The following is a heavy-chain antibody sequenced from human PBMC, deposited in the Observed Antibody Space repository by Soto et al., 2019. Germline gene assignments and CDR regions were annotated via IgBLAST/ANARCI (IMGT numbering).Heavy chain of an antibody. V-gene: IGHV1-46*01. Sequence: ASVKVSCKASGYTFTSYYMHWVRQAPGQGLEWMGIINPSGGSTSYAQKFQGRVTMTRDTSTSTVYMELSSLTSDDTALYYCATDDYGIFPYWGQGSLVTVSS. D-gene: IGHD3-10*01. CDR2: INPSGGST. J-gene: IGHJ4*02. CDR1: GYTFTSYY. CDR3: ATDDYGIFPY.